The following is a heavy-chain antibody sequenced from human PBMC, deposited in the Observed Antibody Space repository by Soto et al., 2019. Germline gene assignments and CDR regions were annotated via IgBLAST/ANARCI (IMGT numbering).Heavy chain of an antibody. Sequence: ASVKVSCKASGYIFTDYYMHWVRQAPGQGLEWMGWINPKSGVTKFIQKFQGRVTMTRDTSISTFYMELSSLKSDDKAVYYCARDRGQNISYLWGQGTLVT. CDR1: GYIFTDYY. CDR3: ARDRGQNISYL. D-gene: IGHD3-3*02. CDR2: INPKSGVT. J-gene: IGHJ4*02. V-gene: IGHV1-2*02.